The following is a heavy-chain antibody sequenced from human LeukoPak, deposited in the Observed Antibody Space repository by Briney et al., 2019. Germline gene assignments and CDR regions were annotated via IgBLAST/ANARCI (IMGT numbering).Heavy chain of an antibody. Sequence: ASVKVSCKASGYTFTSYDINWVRQATGQGLEWMGGIIPIFGTANYAQKFQGRVTITADESTSTAYMELSSLRSEDTAVYYCARGRAAAAGSEDWFDPWGQGTLVTVSS. V-gene: IGHV1-69*13. CDR2: IIPIFGTA. CDR3: ARGRAAAAGSEDWFDP. D-gene: IGHD6-13*01. CDR1: GYTFTSYD. J-gene: IGHJ5*02.